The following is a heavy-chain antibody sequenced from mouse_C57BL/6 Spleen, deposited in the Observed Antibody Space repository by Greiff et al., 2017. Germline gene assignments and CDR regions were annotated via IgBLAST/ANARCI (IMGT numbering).Heavy chain of an antibody. CDR1: GFTFSSYA. D-gene: IGHD2-4*01. Sequence: EVKLVESGGGLVKPGGSLKLSCAASGFTFSSYAMSWVRQTPEKRLEWVATISDGGSYTYYPDNVKGRFTISRDNAKNNLYLQMSHLKSEDTAMYYCARGNDYERFAYWGQGTLVTVSA. CDR3: ARGNDYERFAY. J-gene: IGHJ3*01. CDR2: ISDGGSYT. V-gene: IGHV5-4*03.